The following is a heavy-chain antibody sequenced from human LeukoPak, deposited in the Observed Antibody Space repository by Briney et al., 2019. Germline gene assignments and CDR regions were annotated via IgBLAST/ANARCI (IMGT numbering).Heavy chain of an antibody. V-gene: IGHV4-34*01. Sequence: SSETLSLTCAFYGGSFSGYYWSWIRQPPGKGLEWIGEINHSGGTKYNPSLKSRVTISLDTSKNQFSLKLSSVTAADTAVYYCARLTARGHYFDYWGQGTLVTVSS. D-gene: IGHD3-10*01. CDR3: ARLTARGHYFDY. CDR2: INHSGGT. CDR1: GGSFSGYY. J-gene: IGHJ4*02.